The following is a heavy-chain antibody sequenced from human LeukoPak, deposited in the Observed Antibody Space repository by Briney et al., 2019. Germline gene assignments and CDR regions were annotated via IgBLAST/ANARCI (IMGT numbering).Heavy chain of an antibody. CDR2: ISGSGGST. D-gene: IGHD6-19*01. V-gene: IGHV3-23*01. CDR3: ATSALAVAGTV. CDR1: GYTTSSYA. Sequence: GGSLRLSCAASGYTTSSYARSWVRQAPGKGLEWVSAISGSGGSTYNADSVKGRFTIARYNSKNTLYLQMISLRAEDTAVYYCATSALAVAGTVWGQGTLVTVSS. J-gene: IGHJ4*02.